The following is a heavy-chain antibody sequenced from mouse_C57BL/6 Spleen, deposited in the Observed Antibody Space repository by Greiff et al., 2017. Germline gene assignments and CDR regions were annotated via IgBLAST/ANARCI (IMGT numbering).Heavy chain of an antibody. CDR2: ISYDGSN. J-gene: IGHJ4*01. D-gene: IGHD1-1*01. V-gene: IGHV3-6*01. Sequence: EVQLVESGPGLVKPSQSLSLTCSVTGYSITSGYYWNWIRQFPGNKLEWMGYISYDGSNNSNPSLKNRISITRDPSKNQFFLKLNSLTTEDTATYYLSRRGYYYGSSYAMDYWGQGTSVTVSS. CDR1: GYSITSGYY. CDR3: SRRGYYYGSSYAMDY.